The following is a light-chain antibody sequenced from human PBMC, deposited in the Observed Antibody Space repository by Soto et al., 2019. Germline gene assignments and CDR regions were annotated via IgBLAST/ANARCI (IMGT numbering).Light chain of an antibody. CDR1: SSDVGGYNY. CDR3: CSYAGSYTLYV. V-gene: IGLV2-11*01. Sequence: QSVLTQPRSVSGSPGQSVTISCTGTSSDVGGYNYVSWYQRHPGKAPKLMIYDVSKRPSGVPDRFSGSKSGNTASLTISGLQAEDEADYYCCSYAGSYTLYVFGTGTKVTV. CDR2: DVS. J-gene: IGLJ1*01.